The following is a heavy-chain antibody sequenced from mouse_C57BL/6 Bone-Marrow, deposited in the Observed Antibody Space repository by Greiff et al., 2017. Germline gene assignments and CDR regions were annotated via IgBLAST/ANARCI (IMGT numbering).Heavy chain of an antibody. CDR2: ISSGGSYT. Sequence: EVQVVESGGDLVKPGGSLKLSCAASGFTFSSYGMSWVRQTPDKRLEWVATISSGGSYTYYPDSVKGRFTISGDNAKNTLYLQMSSLKSEDTAMYYCARQYYGSSEGVAYWGQGTLVTVSA. CDR3: ARQYYGSSEGVAY. V-gene: IGHV5-6*01. J-gene: IGHJ3*01. CDR1: GFTFSSYG. D-gene: IGHD1-1*01.